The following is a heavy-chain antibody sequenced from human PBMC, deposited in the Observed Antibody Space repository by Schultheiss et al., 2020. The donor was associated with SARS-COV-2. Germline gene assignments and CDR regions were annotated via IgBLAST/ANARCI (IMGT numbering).Heavy chain of an antibody. CDR1: GGSISSGDYY. CDR3: AKDFDNLILAFDY. V-gene: IGHV4-61*08. Sequence: ETLSLTCTVSGGSISSGDYYWSWIRQPPGKGLEWIGYIYYSGSTNYNPSLKSRVTISVDTSKNQFSLKLSSVTAADTAVYYCAKDFDNLILAFDYWGQGTLVTVSS. J-gene: IGHJ4*02. D-gene: IGHD3-16*01. CDR2: IYYSGST.